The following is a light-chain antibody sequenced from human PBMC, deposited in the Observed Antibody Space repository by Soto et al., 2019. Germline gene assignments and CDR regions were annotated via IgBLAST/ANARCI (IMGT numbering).Light chain of an antibody. CDR3: KQYNNWPRT. V-gene: IGKV3-15*01. CDR2: GAS. Sequence: EIVMTQSPGTLSVSPGERATLSCRASQSVSSNLAWYQQKPGQAPRLLIYGASTRATGIPARFSGSRSGTEFTLNVSSLQSEDFAFYSCKQYNNWPRTFGQGTKVEIK. J-gene: IGKJ1*01. CDR1: QSVSSN.